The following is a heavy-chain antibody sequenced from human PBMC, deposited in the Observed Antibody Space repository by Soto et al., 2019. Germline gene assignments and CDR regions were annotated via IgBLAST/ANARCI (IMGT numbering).Heavy chain of an antibody. CDR1: GFTFTSSA. D-gene: IGHD3-3*01. Sequence: ASVKVSCKASGFTFTSSAVQWVRQARGQRLEWIGWIVVGSGNTNYAQKFQERVTITRDMSTSTAYMELSSLRSEDTAVYYCAAANYDFWSGYYISASNSYAFDIWGQGTMVTVSS. CDR2: IVVGSGNT. J-gene: IGHJ3*02. V-gene: IGHV1-58*01. CDR3: AAANYDFWSGYYISASNSYAFDI.